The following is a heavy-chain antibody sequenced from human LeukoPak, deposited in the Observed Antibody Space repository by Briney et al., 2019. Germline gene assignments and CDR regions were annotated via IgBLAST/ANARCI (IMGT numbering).Heavy chain of an antibody. V-gene: IGHV3-30-3*01. J-gene: IGHJ4*02. CDR2: ISYDGSNK. CDR1: GFPFSSYA. CDR3: ARDARRYDFWSGYYHDY. Sequence: PTGGSLRLSCAASGFPFSSYAMHWVRQAPGKGLEWVAVISYDGSNKYYADSVKGRFTISRDNSKNTLYLQMNSLRAEDTAVYYCARDARRYDFWSGYYHDYWGQGTLVTVSS. D-gene: IGHD3-3*01.